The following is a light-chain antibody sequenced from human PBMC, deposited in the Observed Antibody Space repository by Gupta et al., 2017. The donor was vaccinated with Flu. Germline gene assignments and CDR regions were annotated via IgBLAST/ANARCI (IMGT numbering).Light chain of an antibody. Sequence: SSDNGGNDYVTWYQQHPGKAPKLMIFEDSNRPSGVSTRFSGSKSGNTASLTISGLQAEDEADYYCSSYTNTNNLFLFGGGTKLTVL. CDR3: SSYTNTNNLFL. CDR2: EDS. V-gene: IGLV2-14*01. J-gene: IGLJ2*01. CDR1: SSDNGGNDY.